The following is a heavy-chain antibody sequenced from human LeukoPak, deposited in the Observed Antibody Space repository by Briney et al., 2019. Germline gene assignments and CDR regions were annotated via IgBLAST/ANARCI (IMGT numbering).Heavy chain of an antibody. V-gene: IGHV1-2*02. CDR3: ARDSALLSYGSGSYYNFDY. D-gene: IGHD3-10*01. J-gene: IGHJ4*02. CDR1: GYTFTGYY. Sequence: GASVKVSCKSSGYTFTGYYMHWVRQAPGQGLEWMGSLNPDTGGTNYAQKFQGRVTMTRDTSISAAYMELSRLKSDDTAVYYCARDSALLSYGSGSYYNFDYWGQGTLVTVSS. CDR2: LNPDTGGT.